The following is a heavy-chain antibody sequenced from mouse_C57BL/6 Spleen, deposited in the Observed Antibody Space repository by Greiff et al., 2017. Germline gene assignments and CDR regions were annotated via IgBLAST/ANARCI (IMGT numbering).Heavy chain of an antibody. V-gene: IGHV1-50*01. CDR1: GYTFTSYW. Sequence: QVQLQQPGAELVKPGASVKLSCKASGYTFTSYWMQWVKQRPGQGLEWIGEIDPSDSYTNYNQKFKGKATLTVDTSSSTAYMQLSSLTSEDSAVYYCAPDGYYVGAYWGQGTLVTVSA. CDR3: APDGYYVGAY. D-gene: IGHD2-3*01. J-gene: IGHJ3*01. CDR2: IDPSDSYT.